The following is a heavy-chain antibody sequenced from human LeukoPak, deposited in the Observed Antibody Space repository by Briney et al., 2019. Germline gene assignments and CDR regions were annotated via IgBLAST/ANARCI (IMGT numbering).Heavy chain of an antibody. CDR1: GFTFSSYG. CDR3: ARAPGWQAYFDY. J-gene: IGHJ4*02. CDR2: IWYDGSNK. V-gene: IGHV3-33*01. D-gene: IGHD5-24*01. Sequence: GRSLRLSCAASGFTFSSYGVHWVRQAPGKGLEWVAVIWYDGSNKYYADSVKGRFTISRDNSKNTLYLQMNSLRAEDTAVYYCARAPGWQAYFDYWGQGTLVTVSS.